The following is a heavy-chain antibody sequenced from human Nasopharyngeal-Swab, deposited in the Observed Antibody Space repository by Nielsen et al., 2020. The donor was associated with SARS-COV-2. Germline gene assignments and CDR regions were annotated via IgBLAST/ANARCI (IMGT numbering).Heavy chain of an antibody. Sequence: GESLKISCSGSGYTFSSYWMHWVRQVPGKGLVWVSRIDEDGSITDYAESVKGRFTISRDDSKNTLDLQMNSLREEDTAVYYCAREGFTSGHAGTFDIRGQGTMVTVSS. CDR1: GYTFSSYW. J-gene: IGHJ3*02. D-gene: IGHD6-19*01. CDR2: IDEDGSIT. CDR3: AREGFTSGHAGTFDI. V-gene: IGHV3-74*01.